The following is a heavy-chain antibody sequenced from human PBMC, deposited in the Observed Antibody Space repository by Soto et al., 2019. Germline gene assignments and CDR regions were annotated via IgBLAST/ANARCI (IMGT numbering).Heavy chain of an antibody. D-gene: IGHD3-16*01. CDR1: GYTFTTYA. CDR3: ARSRVWGVYYFDY. V-gene: IGHV1-3*04. CDR2: INTGNGNT. Sequence: QVQVVQSGAEVKKPGASVKVSCKASGYTFTTYAIHWVHQAPGQSLEWMGWINTGNGNTYYSEKMQARVTITRDTSASTAYMELSRLRSENTAVYYCARSRVWGVYYFDYWGQGALVTVSS. J-gene: IGHJ4*02.